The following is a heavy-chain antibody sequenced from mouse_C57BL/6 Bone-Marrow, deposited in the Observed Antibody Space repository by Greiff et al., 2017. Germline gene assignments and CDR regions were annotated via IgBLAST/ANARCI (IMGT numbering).Heavy chain of an antibody. J-gene: IGHJ2*01. CDR2: SRNKANDYTT. CDR3: ARSTVVDYFDY. D-gene: IGHD1-1*01. Sequence: EVQLVESGGGLVQSGRSLRLSCATSGFTFSDFYMEWVRQAPGKGLEWIAASRNKANDYTTEYSASVKGRFIVSRDTSQSILYLQMNALRAEDTAMYYCARSTVVDYFDYWGQGTTLTVSS. V-gene: IGHV7-1*01. CDR1: GFTFSDFY.